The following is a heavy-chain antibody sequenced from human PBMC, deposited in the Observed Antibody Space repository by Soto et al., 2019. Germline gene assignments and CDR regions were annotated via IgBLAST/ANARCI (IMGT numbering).Heavy chain of an antibody. Sequence: PGGSLRLSCAASGVTFSSYGMHWVRQAPGKGLEWVAVISYDGSNKYYADSVKGRFTISRDNSKNTLYLQMNSLRAEDTAVYYCAKDGVIAAPAFIDYWGQGTLVTVSS. D-gene: IGHD6-13*01. CDR1: GVTFSSYG. J-gene: IGHJ4*02. CDR3: AKDGVIAAPAFIDY. V-gene: IGHV3-30*18. CDR2: ISYDGSNK.